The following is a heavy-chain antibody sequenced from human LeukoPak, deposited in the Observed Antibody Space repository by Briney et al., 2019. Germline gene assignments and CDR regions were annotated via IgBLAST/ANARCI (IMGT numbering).Heavy chain of an antibody. V-gene: IGHV1-46*01. CDR3: ARRNSFNYYGMDV. Sequence: ASVKVSCKASGNTFSSYFIHWVRQAPGHGLEWMGIISPSGGTTSYAQEFQGRVTMTRDTSTSTVYMELSSLRSDDTAVYYCARRNSFNYYGMDVWGQGTTVTVSS. CDR1: GNTFSSYF. CDR2: ISPSGGTT. J-gene: IGHJ6*02. D-gene: IGHD2/OR15-2a*01.